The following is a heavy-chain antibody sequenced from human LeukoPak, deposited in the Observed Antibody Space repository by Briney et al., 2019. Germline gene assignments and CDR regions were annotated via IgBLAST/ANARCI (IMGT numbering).Heavy chain of an antibody. Sequence: PGGSLRLSCAASGFTFSSYWMSWVRQAPGKGLEWVANIKQEGSEKHDVDSVKRRFTISRDNAKKTLFLHMNSLRVEDTAVYYCARGSEYTSSTNYYFDYWGQGTLVTVSS. CDR1: GFTFSSYW. CDR2: IKQEGSEK. D-gene: IGHD6-6*01. CDR3: ARGSEYTSSTNYYFDY. V-gene: IGHV3-7*01. J-gene: IGHJ4*02.